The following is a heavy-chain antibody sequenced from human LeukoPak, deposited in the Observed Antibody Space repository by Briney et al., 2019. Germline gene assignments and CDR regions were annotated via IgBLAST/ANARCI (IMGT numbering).Heavy chain of an antibody. Sequence: GASVKVSCKASGGTFSSYAISWVRQAPGQGLEWMGGIIPIFGTANYAQKFRGRVTITADESTSTAYMELSSLRSEDTAVYYCARSPETGPLQLRSGSYVGGYFDYWGQGTLVTVSS. CDR3: ARSPETGPLQLRSGSYVGGYFDY. D-gene: IGHD1-26*01. J-gene: IGHJ4*02. V-gene: IGHV1-69*13. CDR1: GGTFSSYA. CDR2: IIPIFGTA.